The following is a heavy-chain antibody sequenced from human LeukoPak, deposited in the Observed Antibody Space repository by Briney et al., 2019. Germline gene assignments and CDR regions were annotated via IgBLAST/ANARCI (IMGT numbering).Heavy chain of an antibody. Sequence: ASVKVSCKASGYTFTGYYMHWVRQAPGQGLEWMGWINPNSGGTNYAQKVQGRVTMTTDTSTSTAYMELRSLRSDDTAVYYCARSQYDYIWGNYRNPDYWGQGTLVTVSS. V-gene: IGHV1-2*02. J-gene: IGHJ4*02. CDR3: ARSQYDYIWGNYRNPDY. D-gene: IGHD3-16*02. CDR2: INPNSGGT. CDR1: GYTFTGYY.